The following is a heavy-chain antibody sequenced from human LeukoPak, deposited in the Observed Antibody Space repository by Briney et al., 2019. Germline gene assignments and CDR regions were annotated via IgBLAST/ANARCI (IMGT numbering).Heavy chain of an antibody. CDR3: ANDRQAALDY. V-gene: IGHV3-30*02. CDR2: IQYDGNNK. J-gene: IGHJ4*02. CDR1: GFTFSNYG. Sequence: GGSLRLSCAASGFTFSNYGMHWVRQAPGKGLEWVAFIQYDGNNKHYTDSVKGRFTISRDNSKNTLFLLMNSLTAEDTAVYYCANDRQAALDYWGQGTLVTVSS.